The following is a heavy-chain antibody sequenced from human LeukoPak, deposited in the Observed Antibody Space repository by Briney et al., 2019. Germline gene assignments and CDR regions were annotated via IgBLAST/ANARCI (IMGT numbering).Heavy chain of an antibody. J-gene: IGHJ5*02. CDR2: INPNSGGT. CDR3: ARVRDWFDP. CDR1: GYTFTAYY. V-gene: IGHV1-2*02. Sequence: ASVKVSCKASGYTFTAYYIHWVRQAPGQGFEYMGWINPNSGGTNYAQKFQGRVTMTRDTSISTAYMELSRLRSDDTAVYYCARVRDWFDPWGQGTLVTVSS.